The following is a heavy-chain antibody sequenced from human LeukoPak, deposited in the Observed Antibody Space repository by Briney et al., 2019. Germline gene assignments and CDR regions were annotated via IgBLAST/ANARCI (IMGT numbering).Heavy chain of an antibody. CDR3: AGQDSSGWDSYFDY. J-gene: IGHJ4*02. CDR1: GYTFTGYY. Sequence: GASVKVSCKASGYTFTGYYMHWVRQAPGQGLEWMGWINPNSGGTNYAQKFQGRVTMTRDTSISTAYMELSRLRSNDTAVYYCAGQDSSGWDSYFDYWGQGTLVTVSS. V-gene: IGHV1-2*02. D-gene: IGHD6-19*01. CDR2: INPNSGGT.